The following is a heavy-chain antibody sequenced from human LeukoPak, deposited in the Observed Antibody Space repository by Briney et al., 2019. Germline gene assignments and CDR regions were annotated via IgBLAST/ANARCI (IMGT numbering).Heavy chain of an antibody. D-gene: IGHD2-15*01. Sequence: GESLKISCKGSGYSFTSYWIGWVRQMPGKGLEWMGIIYPGDSDTRYSPSFQGQVTISADKSISTAYLQWSSLKASDTAMYYCARGFCSGGSCQGGVDYWGQGTLVTVSS. V-gene: IGHV5-51*01. CDR1: GYSFTSYW. CDR3: ARGFCSGGSCQGGVDY. J-gene: IGHJ4*02. CDR2: IYPGDSDT.